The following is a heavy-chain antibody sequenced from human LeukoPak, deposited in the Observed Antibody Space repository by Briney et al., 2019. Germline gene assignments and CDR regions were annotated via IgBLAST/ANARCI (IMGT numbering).Heavy chain of an antibody. D-gene: IGHD3-9*01. CDR1: GFTVSSNY. Sequence: GGSLRLSCAASGFTVSSNYMSWVRQAPGKGLEWVSVIYSGGSTYYADSVKGRFTISRDNSKNTLYLQMNSLRAEDTAVYYCARLYRGLYLDYWGQGTLVTVSS. CDR2: IYSGGST. J-gene: IGHJ4*02. V-gene: IGHV3-53*01. CDR3: ARLYRGLYLDY.